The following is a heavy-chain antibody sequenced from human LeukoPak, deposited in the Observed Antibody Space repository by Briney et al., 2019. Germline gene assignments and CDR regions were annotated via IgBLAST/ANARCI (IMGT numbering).Heavy chain of an antibody. J-gene: IGHJ6*02. V-gene: IGHV3-64D*09. Sequence: TGGSLRLSCSASGFPFSSYAMHWVRQAPGKGLEYVSVISDSGGSTYYADSVKGRFTISRDNSKKTLYLQMSSLRAEDTAVYFCVRGYSFGPYGMDVWGQGTTVTVSS. D-gene: IGHD2-15*01. CDR1: GFPFSSYA. CDR3: VRGYSFGPYGMDV. CDR2: ISDSGGST.